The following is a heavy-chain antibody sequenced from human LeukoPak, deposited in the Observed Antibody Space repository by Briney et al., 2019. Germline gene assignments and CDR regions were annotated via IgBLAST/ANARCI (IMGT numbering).Heavy chain of an antibody. CDR2: IYYSGST. D-gene: IGHD3-22*01. V-gene: IGHV4-59*12. CDR3: ARYRESSGRYYYYYYYMDV. Sequence: SETLSLTCTVSGGSISSYYWSWIRQPPGKGLEWIGYIYYSGSTNYNPSLKSRVTISVDTSKNQFSLKLSSVTAADTAVYYCARYRESSGRYYYYYYYMDVWGKGTTVTVSS. CDR1: GGSISSYY. J-gene: IGHJ6*03.